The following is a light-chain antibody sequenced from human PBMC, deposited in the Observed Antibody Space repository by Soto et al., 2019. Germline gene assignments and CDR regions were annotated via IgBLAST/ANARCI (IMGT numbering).Light chain of an antibody. CDR3: QSYDSSLSAVI. Sequence: QSVLTQPPSVSGAPGQRVTISCTGSISNIGAGYPVHWYQQLPGTAPKLLISANSNRPSGVPDRFSGSKSDTSASLAITGLQAEDESYYYCQSYDSSLSAVIFGGGTKVTVL. V-gene: IGLV1-40*01. CDR1: ISNIGAGYP. CDR2: ANS. J-gene: IGLJ2*01.